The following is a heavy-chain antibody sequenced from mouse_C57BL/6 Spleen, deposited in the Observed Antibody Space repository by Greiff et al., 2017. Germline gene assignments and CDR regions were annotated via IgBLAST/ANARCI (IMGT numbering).Heavy chain of an antibody. V-gene: IGHV14-2*01. CDR2: IDPEDGET. CDR1: GFNIKDYY. D-gene: IGHD2-4*01. Sequence: EVKLVESGAELVKPGASVKLSCTASGFNIKDYYMHWVKQRTEQGLEWIGRIDPEDGETKYAPKFQGKATITADTSSNTAYLQLNSLTSEDTAVYYCARRGGYDYDGYAMDYWGQGTSVTVSS. J-gene: IGHJ4*01. CDR3: ARRGGYDYDGYAMDY.